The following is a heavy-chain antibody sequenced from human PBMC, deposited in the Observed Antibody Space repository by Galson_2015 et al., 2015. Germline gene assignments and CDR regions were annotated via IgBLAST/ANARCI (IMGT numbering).Heavy chain of an antibody. V-gene: IGHV3-33*01. CDR3: ARGAPHDYADH. CDR2: IWNDGTNK. CDR1: GFALSSHG. Sequence: SLRLSCAASGFALSSHGIHWFRQAPGKGLEWLAFIWNDGTNKNYGDSVKGRFTISGANSKNTVHLQMNSLRAEDTAVYFCARGAPHDYADHWGQGTLVTVSP. J-gene: IGHJ4*02.